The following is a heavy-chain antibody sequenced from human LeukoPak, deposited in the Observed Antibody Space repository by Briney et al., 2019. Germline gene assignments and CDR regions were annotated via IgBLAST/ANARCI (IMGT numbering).Heavy chain of an antibody. J-gene: IGHJ3*02. Sequence: SETLSLTRAVYGGSFSGYYWSWIRQPPGKGLEWIGEINHSGSTNYNPSLKSRVTISVDTSKNQFSLKLSSVTAADTAVYYCARRVENRIQLWLRPRFGAFDIWGQGTMVTVSS. CDR3: ARRVENRIQLWLRPRFGAFDI. D-gene: IGHD5-18*01. V-gene: IGHV4-34*01. CDR1: GGSFSGYY. CDR2: INHSGST.